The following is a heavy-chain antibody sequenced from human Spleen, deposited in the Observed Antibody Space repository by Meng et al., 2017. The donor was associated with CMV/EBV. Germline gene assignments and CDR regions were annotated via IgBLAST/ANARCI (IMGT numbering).Heavy chain of an antibody. D-gene: IGHD3-16*02. Sequence: KVSCKTSGYTFTDYYIHWVRQAPGQGLEWMGRINPCSGVTNYAQNFQGRVTMTRDTSISTVYMELSRLTSGDTAVYYCARAIENFDHWGQGTLVTVSS. J-gene: IGHJ4*02. CDR3: ARAIENFDH. CDR2: INPCSGVT. CDR1: GYTFTDYY. V-gene: IGHV1-2*02.